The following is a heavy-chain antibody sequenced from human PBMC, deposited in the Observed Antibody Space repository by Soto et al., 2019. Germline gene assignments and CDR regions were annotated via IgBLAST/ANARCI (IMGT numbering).Heavy chain of an antibody. CDR2: ISSSSSTI. Sequence: GGSLRLSCAASGFTFSSYSMNWVRQAPGKGLEWVSYISSSSSTIYYADSVKGRFTISRDNAKNSLYLQMNSLRDEDTAVYYCARDLTSLIIAVAGTYYFDYWGQGNLVTVS. V-gene: IGHV3-48*02. CDR1: GFTFSSYS. J-gene: IGHJ4*02. D-gene: IGHD6-19*01. CDR3: ARDLTSLIIAVAGTYYFDY.